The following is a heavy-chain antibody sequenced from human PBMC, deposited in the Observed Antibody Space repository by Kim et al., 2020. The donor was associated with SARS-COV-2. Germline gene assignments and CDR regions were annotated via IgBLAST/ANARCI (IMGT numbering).Heavy chain of an antibody. V-gene: IGHV3-48*02. J-gene: IGHJ3*02. CDR3: VRDRMGGAFDI. Sequence: GGSLRLSCATSGFTFSAYDMNWVRQAPGKGLEWLSFITKSSATIYYADSVQGRFTISRDNAKNSLYLQMNSLRDEDTALYYCVRDRMGGAFDIWGQGTMVTLS. D-gene: IGHD3-16*01. CDR1: GFTFSAYD. CDR2: ITKSSATI.